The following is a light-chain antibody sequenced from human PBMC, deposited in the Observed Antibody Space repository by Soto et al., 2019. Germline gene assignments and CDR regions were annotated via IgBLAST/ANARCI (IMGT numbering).Light chain of an antibody. CDR3: SSYACSKTLL. CDR1: SSDVGGYNY. CDR2: EVS. V-gene: IGLV2-8*01. Sequence: QSALTQPPSASGSPGQSVTISCTGTSSDVGGYNYVSWYQQHPGKAPKLMIYEVSKRPSGVPDRFSGSKSGNTASLTVSGHQAEDEADYYCSSYACSKTLLFGGGTKVTVL. J-gene: IGLJ2*01.